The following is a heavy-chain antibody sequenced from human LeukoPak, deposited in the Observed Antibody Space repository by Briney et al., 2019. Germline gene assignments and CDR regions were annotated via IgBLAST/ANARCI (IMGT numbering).Heavy chain of an antibody. Sequence: PGGSLRLSCAASGFTFSNYWMNWVRQAPGKGLEWVANIKEDGSEKYYVDSVKGRFTISRDNAKNSLYLQMNSLRAEDTAVYYCTRKEWVLGVNVYWGQGTLVTVSS. CDR2: IKEDGSEK. J-gene: IGHJ4*02. CDR1: GFTFSNYW. D-gene: IGHD3-22*01. V-gene: IGHV3-7*01. CDR3: TRKEWVLGVNVY.